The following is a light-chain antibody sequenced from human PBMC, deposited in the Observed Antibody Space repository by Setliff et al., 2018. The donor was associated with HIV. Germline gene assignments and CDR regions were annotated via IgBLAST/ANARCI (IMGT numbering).Light chain of an antibody. CDR3: SSYSNVNTWV. CDR2: DVS. CDR1: NISRDSNY. V-gene: IGLV2-14*03. J-gene: IGLJ3*02. Sequence: QSVLTQPASVSGSPGQSITISCTGSNISRDSNYVSWYQHHPGKAPRLVVYDVSHRPSGISDRFSGSKSANTASLTISGLQADDEADYYCSSYSNVNTWVFGGGTKVTVL.